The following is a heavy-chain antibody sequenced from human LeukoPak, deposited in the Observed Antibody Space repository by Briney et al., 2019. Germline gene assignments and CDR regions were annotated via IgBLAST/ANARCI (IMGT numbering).Heavy chain of an antibody. CDR3: ARHDCGDYGG. V-gene: IGHV4-39*01. CDR2: IYYSGST. D-gene: IGHD4-17*01. J-gene: IGHJ4*02. Sequence: SETLSLTCTVSGGSISSSYYWGWIRQPPGKGLEWIGSIYYSGSTYYNPSLKSRVTISVDTSKNQFSLKLSSVTAADTAVYYCARHDCGDYGGWGQGTLVTVSS. CDR1: GGSISSSYY.